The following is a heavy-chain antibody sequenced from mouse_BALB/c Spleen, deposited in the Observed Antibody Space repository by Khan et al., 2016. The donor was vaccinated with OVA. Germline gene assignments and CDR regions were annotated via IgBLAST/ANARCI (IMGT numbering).Heavy chain of an antibody. CDR2: ISSTGSYT. Sequence: ELVESGGGLVKPGGSLKLSCEVSGFAFNSYDMSWVRQTPEKRLEWVATISSTGSYTYYPASVKGRITISRDTARNTLYLQMSSLRSEDTALYYCTRPSYYGNPWFTYWGQGTLVTVSA. CDR1: GFAFNSYD. D-gene: IGHD2-10*01. V-gene: IGHV5-9*02. CDR3: TRPSYYGNPWFTY. J-gene: IGHJ3*01.